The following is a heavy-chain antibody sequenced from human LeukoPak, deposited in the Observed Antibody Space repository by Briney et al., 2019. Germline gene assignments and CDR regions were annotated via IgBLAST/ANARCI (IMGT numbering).Heavy chain of an antibody. D-gene: IGHD3-22*01. CDR2: ISAYNGNT. V-gene: IGHV1-18*01. J-gene: IGHJ4*02. Sequence: GASVKVSYKASGYTFTSYGISWVRQAPGQGLEWMGWISAYNGNTNYAQKLQGRVTMTTDTSTSTAYMELRSLRSDDTAVYYCARGGGNYDSSGYYYGERYFDYWGQGTLVTVSS. CDR1: GYTFTSYG. CDR3: ARGGGNYDSSGYYYGERYFDY.